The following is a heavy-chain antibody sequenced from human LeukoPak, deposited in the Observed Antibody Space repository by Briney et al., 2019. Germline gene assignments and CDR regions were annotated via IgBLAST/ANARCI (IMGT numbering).Heavy chain of an antibody. CDR1: GGTFSSYA. Sequence: ASVKVSCKAPGGTFSSYAISWVRQAPGQALEWMGRIIPIFGIANYAQKFQGRVTITADKSTSTAYMELSSLRSEDTAVYYCARARDGAGYCSSTSCHYYFDYWGQGTLVTVSS. CDR3: ARARDGAGYCSSTSCHYYFDY. V-gene: IGHV1-69*04. J-gene: IGHJ4*02. D-gene: IGHD2-2*01. CDR2: IIPIFGIA.